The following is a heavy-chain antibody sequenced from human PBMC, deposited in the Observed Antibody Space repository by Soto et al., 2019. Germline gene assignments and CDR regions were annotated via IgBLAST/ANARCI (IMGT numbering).Heavy chain of an antibody. CDR2: ISSSSTYI. CDR1: GFTFSSDS. J-gene: IGHJ3*02. V-gene: IGHV3-21*01. CDR3: ARCGSGYYYDAFDI. D-gene: IGHD3-22*01. Sequence: GGSLRLSCAASGFTFSSDSMNWVRQAPGKGLEWVSCISSSSTYIYYADSVKGRFTISRDNAKNSLYLQMNSLRAEDTAVYYCARCGSGYYYDAFDIWGQGTMVTVSS.